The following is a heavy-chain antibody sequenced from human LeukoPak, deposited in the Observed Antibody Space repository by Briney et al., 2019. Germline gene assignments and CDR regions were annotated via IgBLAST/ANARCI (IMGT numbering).Heavy chain of an antibody. CDR2: ISWNSGTI. D-gene: IGHD3-3*01. Sequence: GRSLRLSCAVSGFTFDEYGMHWVRQAPGKGLEWVSGISWNSGTIDYADSVKGRFTISRDNAKNSLYLQMNSLRAEDTAVYYCARLRIFGVVIPNWFDPWGQGTLVTVSS. CDR3: ARLRIFGVVIPNWFDP. CDR1: GFTFDEYG. V-gene: IGHV3-9*01. J-gene: IGHJ5*02.